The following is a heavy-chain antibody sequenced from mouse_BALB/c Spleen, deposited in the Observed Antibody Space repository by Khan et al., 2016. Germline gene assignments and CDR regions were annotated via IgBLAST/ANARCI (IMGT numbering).Heavy chain of an antibody. J-gene: IGHJ3*01. V-gene: IGHV2-9*02. CDR2: IWAGGST. CDR1: GFSLTNSG. Sequence: QVQLKESGPGLVAPSQSLSITCTVSGFSLTNSGVHWVRQPLGKGLDWLGVIWAGGSTDYNSALMSRLSITTDNSQNQVFLKMNSLQTDDTAMYYCARDYQDYDSWFASWGQGTLVTVSA. CDR3: ARDYQDYDSWFAS. D-gene: IGHD2-4*01.